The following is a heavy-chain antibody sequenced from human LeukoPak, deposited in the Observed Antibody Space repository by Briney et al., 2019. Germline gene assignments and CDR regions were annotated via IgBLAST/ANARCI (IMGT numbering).Heavy chain of an antibody. Sequence: GGSLRLSCAASGFTFNNAWVNWVRQAPGKGLEWVGRIKPRSDGGTTDYAAPVKGRFTISRDDSKDTVYLQMDSLTADDTAVYFCNAGDVFGYDLGSPLDAWGQGTLVTVSS. V-gene: IGHV3-15*01. J-gene: IGHJ5*02. CDR3: NAGDVFGYDLGSPLDA. D-gene: IGHD5-12*01. CDR1: GFTFNNAW. CDR2: IKPRSDGGTT.